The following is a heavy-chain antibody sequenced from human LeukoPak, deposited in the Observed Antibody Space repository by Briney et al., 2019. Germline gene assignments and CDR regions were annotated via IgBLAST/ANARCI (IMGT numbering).Heavy chain of an antibody. V-gene: IGHV1-18*01. D-gene: IGHD4-11*01. CDR2: ISAYNGNT. Sequence: ASVKVSCKASGYTFTSYGISWVRQAPGQGLEWMGWISAYNGNTNYAQKLQGRVTMTTDTSTSTAYMELRSLRSDDTAVYYCARDLGGWDYSNYGGADYWGQGTLVTVSS. CDR1: GYTFTSYG. CDR3: ARDLGGWDYSNYGGADY. J-gene: IGHJ4*02.